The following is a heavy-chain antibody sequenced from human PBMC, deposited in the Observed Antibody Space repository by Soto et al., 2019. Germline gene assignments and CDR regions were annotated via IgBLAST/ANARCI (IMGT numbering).Heavy chain of an antibody. Sequence: WLQQEKKKGLEWMGGFTPVVGTANYAQKFQGRVTITADESTNTAYMELSSLRSEDTAVYYCAREGTYYYDSSGYSNFDYWGQGTLVTVSS. CDR3: AREGTYYYDSSGYSNFDY. CDR2: FTPVVGTA. D-gene: IGHD3-22*01. J-gene: IGHJ4*02. V-gene: IGHV1-69*01.